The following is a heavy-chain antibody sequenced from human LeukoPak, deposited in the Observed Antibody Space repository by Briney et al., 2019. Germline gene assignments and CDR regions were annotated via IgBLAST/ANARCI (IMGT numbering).Heavy chain of an antibody. D-gene: IGHD5-18*01. J-gene: IGHJ4*02. CDR1: GFMFSSYW. CDR3: ARDRWGYSYGGD. Sequence: GGSLRLSCAASGFMFSSYWMSWVRQAPGKGLEWVANIKQDGSEKYHVDSVKGRFTISRDNAKNSLYPQMNSLSTEDTAVYYCARDRWGYSYGGDWGQGTLVTVSS. CDR2: IKQDGSEK. V-gene: IGHV3-7*01.